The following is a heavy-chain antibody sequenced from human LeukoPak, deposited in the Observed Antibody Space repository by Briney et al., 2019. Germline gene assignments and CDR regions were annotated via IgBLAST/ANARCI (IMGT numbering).Heavy chain of an antibody. CDR1: GGSISSYY. CDR2: IYYSGST. CDR3: ARIVATTLSLGAFDI. D-gene: IGHD5-12*01. J-gene: IGHJ3*02. V-gene: IGHV4-59*01. Sequence: PSETLSLTCTVSGGSISSYYWSWIRQPPGKGLEWIGYIYYSGSTNYNPSLKSRVTISVDTSKNQFSLKLSSVTAADTAVYYCARIVATTLSLGAFDIWGQGTMVTVSS.